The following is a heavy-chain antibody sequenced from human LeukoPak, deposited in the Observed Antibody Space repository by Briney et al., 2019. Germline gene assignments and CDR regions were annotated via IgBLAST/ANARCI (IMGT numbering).Heavy chain of an antibody. J-gene: IGHJ4*02. CDR2: ISGSGGST. D-gene: IGHD1-26*01. CDR1: GFTFSSYA. V-gene: IGHV3-23*01. Sequence: GGSLRLSCAASGFTFSSYAMSWVRQAPGKGLEWVSAISGSGGSTYYADSVKGRFTISRDNSKNTLYLQMNSLRAEDTAVYYCAKKRSRPVLEGSYYGWGQGTLVTVSS. CDR3: AKKRSRPVLEGSYYG.